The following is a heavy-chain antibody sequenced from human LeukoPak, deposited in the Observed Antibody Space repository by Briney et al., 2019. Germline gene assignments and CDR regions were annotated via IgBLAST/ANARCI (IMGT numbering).Heavy chain of an antibody. V-gene: IGHV3-9*01. Sequence: SLRLSCTASGFKFDDYDMSWVRQVPGKGLEWVSGISWNSVSIAYADSVKGRFTISRDNAKNSLYLEMNSLRTDDTALYYCAKDIGSTSWYLGNWGQGTLVTVSS. CDR2: ISWNSVSI. J-gene: IGHJ4*02. D-gene: IGHD2-2*01. CDR1: GFKFDDYD. CDR3: AKDIGSTSWYLGN.